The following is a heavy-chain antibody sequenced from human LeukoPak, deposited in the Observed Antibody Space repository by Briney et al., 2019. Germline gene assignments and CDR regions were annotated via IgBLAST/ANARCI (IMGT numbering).Heavy chain of an antibody. CDR1: GYTFTSYD. CDR2: MNPNSGNT. CDR3: ARMRGDDGDYGWFDP. Sequence: ASVKVSCKASGYTFTSYDINWVRQATGQGLQWMGWMNPNSGNTRYAQKFQGRVTMTRNTSISTAYMELSSLRSEDTAVYYCARMRGDDGDYGWFDPWGQGTLVTVSS. D-gene: IGHD4-17*01. V-gene: IGHV1-8*01. J-gene: IGHJ5*02.